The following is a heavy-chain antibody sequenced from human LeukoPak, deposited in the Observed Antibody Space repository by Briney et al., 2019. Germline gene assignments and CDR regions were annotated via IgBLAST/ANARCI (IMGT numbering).Heavy chain of an antibody. J-gene: IGHJ4*02. V-gene: IGHV3-23*01. CDR3: AKDHLPGIVVADRDY. D-gene: IGHD6-19*01. CDR2: ISGSGGTT. CDR1: GFTFSSYG. Sequence: GGSLRLSCAASGFTFSSYGMSWVRQAPGKGLEWVSAISGSGGTTYYTDSVKGRFTISRDNSKNTLYLQINSLRAEDTAIYYCAKDHLPGIVVADRDYWGQGTLVTVSS.